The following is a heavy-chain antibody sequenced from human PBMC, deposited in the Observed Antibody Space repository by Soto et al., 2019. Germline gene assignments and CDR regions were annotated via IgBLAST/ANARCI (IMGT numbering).Heavy chain of an antibody. CDR3: AGRVVAATRIFYFDS. CDR2: ISAYNGKT. V-gene: IGHV1-18*01. J-gene: IGHJ4*02. CDR1: GYTFTSYG. D-gene: IGHD2-15*01. Sequence: QVQLVQSGAEVKKPGASVKVSCKASGYTFTSYGISWVRQAPGQGLEWMGWISAYNGKTNYAQKLQGRVTMTTDADTSTASMELRSLRSYDTAVYYCAGRVVAATRIFYFDSWGQGTLVTVSS.